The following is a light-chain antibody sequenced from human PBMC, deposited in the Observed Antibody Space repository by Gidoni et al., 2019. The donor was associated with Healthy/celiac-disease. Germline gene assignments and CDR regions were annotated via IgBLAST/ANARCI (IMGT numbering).Light chain of an antibody. CDR3: QVWDSSAGYVV. CDR2: RDS. V-gene: IGLV3-9*01. CDR1: NIGSKN. J-gene: IGLJ2*01. Sequence: SYELTQPLSVSVALGQTARITCGGNNIGSKNVPWYQQKPGQAPVLVIYRDSNRPSGIPERFSGSNSGNTATLTISRAQAGDEADYYCQVWDSSAGYVVFGGGTKLTVL.